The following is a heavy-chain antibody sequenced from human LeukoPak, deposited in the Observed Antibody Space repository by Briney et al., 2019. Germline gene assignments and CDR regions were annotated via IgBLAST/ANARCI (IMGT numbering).Heavy chain of an antibody. J-gene: IGHJ4*02. CDR3: AKGNREYGAQHFDH. CDR1: GFTFSSFA. D-gene: IGHD1-14*01. Sequence: GGSLRLSCAASGFTFSSFAMSWVRQAPGKGLEWVSAISGSTGSTFLVDSVKGRFTISRDNAKNTLYLQMSSLRAEDTAVYYCAKGNREYGAQHFDHRGQGTLVPVPS. V-gene: IGHV3-23*01. CDR2: ISGSTGST.